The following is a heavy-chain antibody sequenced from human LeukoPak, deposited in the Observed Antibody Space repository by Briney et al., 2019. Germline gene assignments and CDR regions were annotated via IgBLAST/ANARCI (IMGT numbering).Heavy chain of an antibody. CDR1: GYTFTGYY. CDR2: INPNSGGT. D-gene: IGHD6-19*01. Sequence: ASVKVSCKASGYTFTGYYMHWVRQAPGQGIEWMGWINPNSGGTNYAQKFQGWVTMTRDTSISTAYMELSRLRSDDTAVYYCARGLYVAGEEFNYWGQGTLVTVSS. J-gene: IGHJ4*02. CDR3: ARGLYVAGEEFNY. V-gene: IGHV1-2*04.